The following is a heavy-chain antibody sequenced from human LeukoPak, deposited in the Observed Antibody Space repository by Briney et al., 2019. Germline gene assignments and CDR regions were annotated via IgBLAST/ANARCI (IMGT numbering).Heavy chain of an antibody. CDR1: GGSITSGDYY. D-gene: IGHD2-2*03. J-gene: IGHJ6*02. CDR2: IYYSGSA. Sequence: KPSETLSLTCTVSGGSITSGDYYWSWIRQPPGKGLEWIGYIYYSGSAYYSPSLKSRLTISVDTSKNQFSLKLSSVTAADTAVYYCARVVAGYCSSATCHRYTMDVWGQGTTVTVSS. CDR3: ARVVAGYCSSATCHRYTMDV. V-gene: IGHV4-30-4*01.